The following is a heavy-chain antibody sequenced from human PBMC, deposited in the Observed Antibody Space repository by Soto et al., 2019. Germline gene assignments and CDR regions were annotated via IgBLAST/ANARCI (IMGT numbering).Heavy chain of an antibody. CDR3: AKDPRQWKVLGYFDY. J-gene: IGHJ4*02. CDR1: GFTFSSYG. V-gene: IGHV3-30*18. D-gene: IGHD3-3*02. CDR2: ISYDGSNK. Sequence: QVQLVESGGGVVQPGRSVRLSCAASGFTFSSYGMHWVRQAPGKGLEWVAVISYDGSNKYYADSVKGRFTISRDNSKNTLYLQMNSLRAEDTAVYYCAKDPRQWKVLGYFDYWGQVTLVTVSS.